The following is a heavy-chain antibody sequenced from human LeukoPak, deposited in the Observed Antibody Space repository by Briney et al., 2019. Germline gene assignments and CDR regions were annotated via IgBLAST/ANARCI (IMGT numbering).Heavy chain of an antibody. CDR3: ARDRSGSSSVDDAFDI. Sequence: PGGSLRLSCAASGFTFSNHAMNWVRQAPGKGLERVAYINVITGYIYYADSLKGRFTISRDNAKKSLFLEMNSLRVEDTAVYYCARDRSGSSSVDDAFDIWGQGIMVTVSS. CDR2: INVITGYI. CDR1: GFTFSNHA. V-gene: IGHV3-21*01. D-gene: IGHD1-26*01. J-gene: IGHJ3*02.